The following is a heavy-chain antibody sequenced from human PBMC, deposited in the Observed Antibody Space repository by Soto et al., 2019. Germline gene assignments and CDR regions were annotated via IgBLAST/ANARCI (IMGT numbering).Heavy chain of an antibody. J-gene: IGHJ4*02. CDR1: GYTFSSYY. V-gene: IGHV1-46*01. Sequence: QVQLVQSGAEVKKPGASVKVSCKASGYTFSSYYIHWVRQAPGQGLEWIGIINPNGGSTNYAQNFKGRRTVAGDTCTATVYMDLSALTSDATAMYYCAGGLGLGDCWGQGTLVTVSS. D-gene: IGHD3-9*01. CDR3: AGGLGLGDC. CDR2: INPNGGST.